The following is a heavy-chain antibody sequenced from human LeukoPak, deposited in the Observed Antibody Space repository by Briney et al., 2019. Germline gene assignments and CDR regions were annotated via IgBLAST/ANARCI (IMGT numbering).Heavy chain of an antibody. J-gene: IGHJ4*02. D-gene: IGHD3-22*01. Sequence: GGSLRLSCAASGFTFSSYSMNWVRQAPGKGLEWVSSISSSSSYIYYADSVKGRFTISRDNAKNSLYLQMNSLRDEDTAVYYCARVLSDSSGYYYPDYWGQGTLVTVSS. CDR1: GFTFSSYS. CDR2: ISSSSSYI. V-gene: IGHV3-21*01. CDR3: ARVLSDSSGYYYPDY.